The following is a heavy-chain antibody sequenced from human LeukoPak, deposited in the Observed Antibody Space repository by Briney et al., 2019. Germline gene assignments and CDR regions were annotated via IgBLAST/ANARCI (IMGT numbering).Heavy chain of an antibody. CDR2: ISLDRVTT. Sequence: GGSLRLSCAASGFTFSSYGMHWVRQAPGKGLEWVAVISLDRVTTFYADSVKGRFTISRDNSKNTLYLQMNSLRAEDTAVYYCPRGFEAPGARGAFDIWGQGTMVTVSS. V-gene: IGHV3-30*03. J-gene: IGHJ3*02. CDR1: GFTFSSYG. CDR3: PRGFEAPGARGAFDI. D-gene: IGHD3-10*01.